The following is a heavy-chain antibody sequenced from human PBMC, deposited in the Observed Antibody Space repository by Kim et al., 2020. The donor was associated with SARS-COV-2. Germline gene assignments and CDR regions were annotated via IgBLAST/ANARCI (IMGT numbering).Heavy chain of an antibody. V-gene: IGHV3-21*01. Sequence: SDIYYASSVKGRLTIARDNAKNSLYLQMNSLRAEDTAVYYCAREAVGFGYWGQGTLVTVSS. J-gene: IGHJ4*02. CDR2: SDI. D-gene: IGHD6-19*01. CDR3: AREAVGFGY.